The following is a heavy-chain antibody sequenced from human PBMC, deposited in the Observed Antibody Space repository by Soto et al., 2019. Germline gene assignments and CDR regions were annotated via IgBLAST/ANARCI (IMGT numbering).Heavy chain of an antibody. V-gene: IGHV3-30*18. CDR1: GFTFSSYG. CDR3: AKDSCGGDCYPGDWFDP. J-gene: IGHJ5*02. D-gene: IGHD2-21*02. CDR2: ISYDGSNK. Sequence: GGSLRLSCAASGFTFSSYGMHWVRQAPGKGLEWVAVISYDGSNKYYADSVKGRFTISRDNSKNTLYLQMNSLRAEDTAVYYCAKDSCGGDCYPGDWFDPWGQGTLVTSPQ.